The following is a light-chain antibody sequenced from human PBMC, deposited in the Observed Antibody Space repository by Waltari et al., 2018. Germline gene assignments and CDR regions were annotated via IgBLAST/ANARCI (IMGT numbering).Light chain of an antibody. CDR3: LLSCNGVWV. V-gene: IGLV7-46*01. Sequence: QAVVTQEPSLNVSPGGTVTLTCGPSTGAVTSGHDTHWIQQKPGQAPRTVIYETTGKGSWTPARFSGSLLGGKAALTLSGAQPEDEADYYCLLSCNGVWVFGGGTKLSVL. J-gene: IGLJ3*02. CDR1: TGAVTSGHD. CDR2: ETT.